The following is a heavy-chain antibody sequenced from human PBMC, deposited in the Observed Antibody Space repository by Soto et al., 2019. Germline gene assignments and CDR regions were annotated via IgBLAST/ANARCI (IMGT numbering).Heavy chain of an antibody. Sequence: GGSLRLSCAASGFTFSSYGMHWVRQAPGKGLEWVAVIWYDGSNKYYADSVKGRFTISRDNSKNTLYLQMNSLRAEDTAVYYCAREGRVIVVVPAANYYYYGMDVWGQGTTVTVSS. J-gene: IGHJ6*02. CDR1: GFTFSSYG. V-gene: IGHV3-33*01. CDR3: AREGRVIVVVPAANYYYYGMDV. CDR2: IWYDGSNK. D-gene: IGHD2-2*01.